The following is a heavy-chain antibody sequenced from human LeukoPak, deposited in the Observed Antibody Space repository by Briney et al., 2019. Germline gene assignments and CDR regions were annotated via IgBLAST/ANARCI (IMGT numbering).Heavy chain of an antibody. J-gene: IGHJ4*02. D-gene: IGHD3-3*01. CDR1: GYIFTGYY. V-gene: IGHV1-2*02. Sequence: LRASVKVSCKASGYIFTGYYMHWVRQAPGQGLEWMGWINPNSGGTNYAQKFQGRVTMTRDTSISTAYMELSRLRSDDTAVYYCARSDAEGVVITFDYWGQGTLVTVSS. CDR3: ARSDAEGVVITFDY. CDR2: INPNSGGT.